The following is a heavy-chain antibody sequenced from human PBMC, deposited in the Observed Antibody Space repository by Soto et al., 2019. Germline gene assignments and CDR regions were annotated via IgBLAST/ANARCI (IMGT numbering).Heavy chain of an antibody. CDR1: GFSVSSNY. V-gene: IGHV3-53*02. Sequence: EVQLVETGGGGIQPGGSLRLSCAASGFSVSSNYMSWVRQAPGKGLEWVSVFYTGGTTSYADSVKGRFTISRDNSKNTLYLQMNSLRAEDTAVYFWARGLGRVAARPPFDYWGLGTLVTVSS. CDR2: FYTGGTT. D-gene: IGHD6-6*01. CDR3: ARGLGRVAARPPFDY. J-gene: IGHJ4*02.